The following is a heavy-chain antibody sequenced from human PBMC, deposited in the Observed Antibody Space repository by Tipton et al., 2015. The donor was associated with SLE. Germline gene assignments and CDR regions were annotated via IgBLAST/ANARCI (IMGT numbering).Heavy chain of an antibody. CDR1: GGSFSGYY. V-gene: IGHV4-34*01. CDR3: ASTNWGFDY. D-gene: IGHD7-27*01. Sequence: TLSLTCAVYGGSFSGYYWSWIRQPPGKGLEWIGEINHSGSTNYDPSLKSRATISVDTSKNQFSLKLSSVTAADTAVYYCASTNWGFDYWGQGTLVTVSS. J-gene: IGHJ4*02. CDR2: INHSGST.